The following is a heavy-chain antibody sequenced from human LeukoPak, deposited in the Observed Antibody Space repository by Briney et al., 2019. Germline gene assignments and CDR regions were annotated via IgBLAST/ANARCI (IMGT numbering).Heavy chain of an antibody. J-gene: IGHJ4*02. CDR1: GGSISSGDYY. D-gene: IGHD2-2*01. CDR3: ARDLGDCSSTSCQGYFDY. CDR2: IYYSGST. Sequence: PSETLSLTCTVSGGSISSGDYYWSWIRQPPGKGLEWNGYIYYSGSTYYNPSLKSRVTISVDTSKNQFSLKLSSVTAADTAVYYCARDLGDCSSTSCQGYFDYWGQGTLVTVSS. V-gene: IGHV4-30-4*01.